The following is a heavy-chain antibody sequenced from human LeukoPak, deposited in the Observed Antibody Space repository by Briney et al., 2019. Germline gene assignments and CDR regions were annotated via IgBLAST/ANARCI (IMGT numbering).Heavy chain of an antibody. D-gene: IGHD6-19*01. Sequence: ASVKVSCKASGYTLTSFSISWVRQAPGQGLEWMGWISAYNGYTDYAQKLQGRVAMTTDTSTTTAYMELRGLRFNDTAVYYCARAGPGSGWYFDYWGQGTLVTVSS. CDR1: GYTLTSFS. CDR3: ARAGPGSGWYFDY. J-gene: IGHJ4*02. V-gene: IGHV1-18*01. CDR2: ISAYNGYT.